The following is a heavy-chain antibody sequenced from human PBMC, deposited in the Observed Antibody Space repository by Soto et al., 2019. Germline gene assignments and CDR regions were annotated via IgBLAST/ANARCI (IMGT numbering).Heavy chain of an antibody. CDR1: GFTFSSYG. CDR2: ISYDGSNK. D-gene: IGHD5-12*01. Sequence: QVQLVESGGGVVQPGRSLRLSCAASGFTFSSYGMHWVRQAPGKGLEWVADISYDGSNKYYADSVKGRFTISRDNSENTLYLQMSSLRVDDTAVYYCAKGGSGYSGYELDFWGQGTLVTVSS. V-gene: IGHV3-30*18. CDR3: AKGGSGYSGYELDF. J-gene: IGHJ4*02.